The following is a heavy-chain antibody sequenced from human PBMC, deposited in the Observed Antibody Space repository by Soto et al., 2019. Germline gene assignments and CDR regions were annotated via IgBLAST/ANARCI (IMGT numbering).Heavy chain of an antibody. CDR3: ARALWFGELLYQRDKWFDP. CDR1: GGSCVGYD. CDR2: INHSGST. D-gene: IGHD3-10*01. J-gene: IGHJ5*02. V-gene: IGHV4-34*01. Sequence: SETMCHSCGVEGGSCVGYDWSWISQPPGKGLEWIGEINHSGSTNYNPSLKSRVTISVDTSKNQFSLKLSSVTAPDTAVYYCARALWFGELLYQRDKWFDPRGQGTLVTVS.